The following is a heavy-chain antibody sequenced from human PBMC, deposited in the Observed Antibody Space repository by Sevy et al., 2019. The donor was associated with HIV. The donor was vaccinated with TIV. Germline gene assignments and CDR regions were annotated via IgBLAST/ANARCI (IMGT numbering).Heavy chain of an antibody. CDR3: ARDKLQTTGSLGDYYYGLDV. D-gene: IGHD3-16*01. Sequence: GGSLRLSCAGSGFTFGMHWVRQAPGKGLEWVAIIWHDGSNKYYTASVKGRFTISRDNSKNRLYLQMIGLKAEDTAVDYCARDKLQTTGSLGDYYYGLDVWGQGTRVTVSS. J-gene: IGHJ6*02. CDR2: IWHDGSNK. CDR1: GFTFG. V-gene: IGHV3-33*01.